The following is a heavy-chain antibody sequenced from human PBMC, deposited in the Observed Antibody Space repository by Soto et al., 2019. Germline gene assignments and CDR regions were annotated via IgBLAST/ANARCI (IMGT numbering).Heavy chain of an antibody. D-gene: IGHD4-17*01. V-gene: IGHV4-59*01. J-gene: IGHJ4*02. CDR3: ARAYGDYVFDY. CDR1: GGSISSYY. Sequence: QVQLQESGPGLVKPSETLSLTCTVSGGSISSYYWSWIRQPPGKGLEWIGYIYYSGSTNYNPSLKSRVTISVDTSKNQFSLKLSFVTAADTAVYYCARAYGDYVFDYWGQGTLVTVSS. CDR2: IYYSGST.